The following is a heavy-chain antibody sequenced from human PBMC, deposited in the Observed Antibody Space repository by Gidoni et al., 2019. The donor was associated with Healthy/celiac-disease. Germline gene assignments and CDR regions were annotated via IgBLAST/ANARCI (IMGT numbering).Heavy chain of an antibody. D-gene: IGHD3-22*01. J-gene: IGHJ3*02. V-gene: IGHV4-61*02. Sequence: QVQLQESGPGLVTPSQTLSLTCTVSGGSISTGSYYWSWLRQPAGKGLEWIGRIYTSGSTNYNPSLKSRVTISVDTSKNQFSLKLSSVTAADTAVYYCASSSITMIPSGGAFDIWGQGTMVTVSS. CDR3: ASSSITMIPSGGAFDI. CDR2: IYTSGST. CDR1: GGSISTGSYY.